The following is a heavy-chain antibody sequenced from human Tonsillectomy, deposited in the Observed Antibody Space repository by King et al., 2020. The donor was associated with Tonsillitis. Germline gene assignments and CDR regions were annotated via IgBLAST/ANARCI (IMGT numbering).Heavy chain of an antibody. CDR1: SGSISSYY. CDR2: IYYSGST. Sequence: VQLQESGPGLVKPSETLSLTCTVSSGSISSYYWSWIRQPPGKGLEWIGYIYYSGSTNYNPSLKSRGTISVDTSKNQFSLKLSSVAAADTAVYYCARSDYLNWFDPWGQGTLVTVSS. V-gene: IGHV4-59*01. J-gene: IGHJ5*02. D-gene: IGHD3-10*01. CDR3: ARSDYLNWFDP.